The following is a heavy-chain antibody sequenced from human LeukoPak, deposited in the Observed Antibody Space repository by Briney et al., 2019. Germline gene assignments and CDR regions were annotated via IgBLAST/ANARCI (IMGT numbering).Heavy chain of an antibody. Sequence: GGSLRLSCAASGFTFSSYSMNWVRQAPGKGLEWVSSISSSSSYIYYADSVKGRFTISRDNSNDTLYLQMNSLRADDTAIYYCARGRSVYGSGSYSDYWGQGTLVTVPS. J-gene: IGHJ4*02. CDR1: GFTFSSYS. V-gene: IGHV3-21*01. CDR2: ISSSSSYI. CDR3: ARGRSVYGSGSYSDY. D-gene: IGHD3-10*01.